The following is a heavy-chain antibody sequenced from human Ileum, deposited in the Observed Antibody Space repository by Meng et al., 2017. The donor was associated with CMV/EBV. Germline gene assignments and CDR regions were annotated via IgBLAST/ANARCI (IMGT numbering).Heavy chain of an antibody. V-gene: IGHV3-21*01. D-gene: IGHD6-6*01. J-gene: IGHJ3*02. CDR2: ITSGNSYI. CDR1: GFSFNASN. CDR3: STDRGIIPSRPGAFDI. Sequence: EALKIPREAPGFSFNASNMNWVRQAPGKGLELVSTITSGNSYIYYADPVKGRFTILREHINKPLYLQMNSLRAEDTAAYYCSTDRGIIPSRPGAFDIWGQGTKVTDSS.